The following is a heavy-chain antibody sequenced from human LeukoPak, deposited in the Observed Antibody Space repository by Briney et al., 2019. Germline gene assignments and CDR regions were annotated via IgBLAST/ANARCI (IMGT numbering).Heavy chain of an antibody. Sequence: GSLRLSCAASGFTFSNYGMHWVRQAPGKGLEWVAVIWYDGSNKYYADSVKGRFTIFRDNSKNTLYLQMNDLRAEDTAVYYCHIVVVTAIGVPFDIWGQGTMVTVSP. V-gene: IGHV3-33*01. CDR1: GFTFSNYG. CDR3: HIVVVTAIGVPFDI. CDR2: IWYDGSNK. D-gene: IGHD2-21*02. J-gene: IGHJ3*02.